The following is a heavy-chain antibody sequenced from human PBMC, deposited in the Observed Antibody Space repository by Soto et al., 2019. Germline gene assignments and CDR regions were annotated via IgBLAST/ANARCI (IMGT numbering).Heavy chain of an antibody. CDR3: ARVGAARPRRYYYYYMDV. CDR1: GFTFSSYW. Sequence: SGGSLRLSCAASGFTFSSYWMSWVRQAPGKGLEWVANIKQDGSEKYYVDSVKGRFTISRDNAKNSLYLQMNSLRAEDTAVYYCARVGAARPRRYYYYYMDVWGKGTTVTVSS. V-gene: IGHV3-7*01. D-gene: IGHD6-6*01. CDR2: IKQDGSEK. J-gene: IGHJ6*03.